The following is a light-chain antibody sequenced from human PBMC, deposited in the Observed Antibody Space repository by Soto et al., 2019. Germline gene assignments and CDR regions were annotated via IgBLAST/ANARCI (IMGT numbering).Light chain of an antibody. CDR2: GAS. Sequence: EIVMTQSPVTLSVSPGERATLSCRASQNINHNLAWYQQKPGQAPRLLIYGASTRATGVSARFSGGGSGTEFTLSISSLQSEDFALYYCQQYNNWPPSITFGQGTRLEIQ. V-gene: IGKV3-15*01. J-gene: IGKJ5*01. CDR1: QNINHN. CDR3: QQYNNWPPSIT.